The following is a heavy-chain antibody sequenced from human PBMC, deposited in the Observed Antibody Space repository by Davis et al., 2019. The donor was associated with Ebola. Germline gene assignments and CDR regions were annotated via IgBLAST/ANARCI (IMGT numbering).Heavy chain of an antibody. V-gene: IGHV5-51*01. CDR3: ASLRRTITGMDDAFDM. CDR2: IYTGDSDT. CDR1: GNSFSSHW. Sequence: ESLKISCQDSGNSFSSHWIGWVRQMPGKGLEWMGIIYTGDSDTRYSPSFRGQVTISADKSIKTAFLQWSSLKASDTALYYCASLRRTITGMDDAFDMWGQGTMVTVSS. D-gene: IGHD2-8*02. J-gene: IGHJ3*02.